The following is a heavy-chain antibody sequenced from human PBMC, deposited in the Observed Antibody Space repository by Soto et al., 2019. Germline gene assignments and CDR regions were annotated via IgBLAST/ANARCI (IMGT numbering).Heavy chain of an antibody. CDR1: GFSLSSSGTC. CDR3: ARIGASGWSWGYDY. Sequence: SGPTLVNPTQTLTLTCTFSGFSLSSSGTCVSWIRQPPGKALEWLALIDGDDNKYYSTSLKTRLTISKDTSKNQVVLTMTNMDPVDTATYYCARIGASGWSWGYDYWGQGTLVTVSS. D-gene: IGHD6-19*01. J-gene: IGHJ4*02. V-gene: IGHV2-70*01. CDR2: IDGDDNK.